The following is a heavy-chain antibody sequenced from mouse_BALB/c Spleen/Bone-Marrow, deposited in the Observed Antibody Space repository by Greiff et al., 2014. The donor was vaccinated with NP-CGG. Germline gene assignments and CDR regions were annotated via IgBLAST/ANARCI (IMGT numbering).Heavy chain of an antibody. J-gene: IGHJ4*01. CDR2: IYPGDGST. CDR3: ARNGNYRYAMDY. Sequence: VQLQQSXPELVKPGALVKISCKASGYTFTSYDINWVKQRPGQGLEWIGWIYPGDGSTKYNEKFKGKATLTADKSSSTAYMQLSSLTSENSAVYFCARNGNYRYAMDYWGQGTSVTVSS. V-gene: IGHV1S56*01. CDR1: GYTFTSYD. D-gene: IGHD2-1*01.